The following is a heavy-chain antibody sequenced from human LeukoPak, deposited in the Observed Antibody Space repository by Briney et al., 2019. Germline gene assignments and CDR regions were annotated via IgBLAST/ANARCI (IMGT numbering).Heavy chain of an antibody. J-gene: IGHJ4*02. V-gene: IGHV3-23*01. Sequence: PGGSLRLSCAASGFTFSTYAMSWVRQAPGKGPEWVSAISGNGGSTYYADSVKGRFTISRDNSKNTLYLQMNSLRAEDTAVYYCASRSGYLFDYWGQRTLVTVSS. CDR1: GFTFSTYA. CDR2: ISGNGGST. D-gene: IGHD3-22*01. CDR3: ASRSGYLFDY.